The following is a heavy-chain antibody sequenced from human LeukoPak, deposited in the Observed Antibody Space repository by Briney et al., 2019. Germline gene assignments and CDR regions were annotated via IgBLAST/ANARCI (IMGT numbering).Heavy chain of an antibody. Sequence: GASVKVSCKASGYTFTGYYMHWVRQAPGQGPEWMGWINPNSGGTNYAQKFQGRVTMTRDTSISTAYMELSRLRSDDTAVYYCARDLPRYSYGNYYYYYMDVWGKGTTVTVSS. V-gene: IGHV1-2*02. J-gene: IGHJ6*03. D-gene: IGHD5-18*01. CDR2: INPNSGGT. CDR3: ARDLPRYSYGNYYYYYMDV. CDR1: GYTFTGYY.